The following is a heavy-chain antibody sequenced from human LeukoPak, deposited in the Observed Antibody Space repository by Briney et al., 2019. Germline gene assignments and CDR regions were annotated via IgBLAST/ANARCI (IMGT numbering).Heavy chain of an antibody. Sequence: PSETLSLTCTVSGGSVSGGSYYWSWIRQPAGKGLDWIGYIHYSGSTKYNPSLKSRVTISVDTSKTQFSLKLSSVTAADTAVYYCGRDRSAAFDIWGQGTMVTVSS. J-gene: IGHJ3*02. CDR3: GRDRSAAFDI. CDR2: IHYSGST. CDR1: GGSVSGGSYY. V-gene: IGHV4-61*01.